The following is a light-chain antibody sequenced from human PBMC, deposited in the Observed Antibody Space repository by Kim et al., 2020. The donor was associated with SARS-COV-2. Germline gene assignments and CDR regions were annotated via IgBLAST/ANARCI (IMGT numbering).Light chain of an antibody. Sequence: QAATLTRTGNSNNIGNQGAAWLQQHQDPPPTHPSSSNYNRPSGISERLSASRSGNTATLTITGLQPEDEADYYCSAWDSSLSAVVFGGGTQLTVL. CDR2: SNY. V-gene: IGLV10-54*01. CDR1: SNNIGNQG. CDR3: SAWDSSLSAVV. J-gene: IGLJ2*01.